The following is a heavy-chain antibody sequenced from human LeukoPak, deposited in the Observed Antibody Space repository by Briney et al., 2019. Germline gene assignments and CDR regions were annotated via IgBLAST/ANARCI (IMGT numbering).Heavy chain of an antibody. CDR3: ARVGGMTTINNAAFDI. D-gene: IGHD5-24*01. CDR1: GGSINSDY. V-gene: IGHV4-59*01. J-gene: IGHJ3*02. Sequence: SETLSLTCSVSGGSINSDYWNWIRQPPGKGLEWIGYIYHSGSTNYNPSLKSRVTISIDKSKKQFSLKLISVTAADTAIYYCARVGGMTTINNAAFDIWGQGTMVAVSS. CDR2: IYHSGST.